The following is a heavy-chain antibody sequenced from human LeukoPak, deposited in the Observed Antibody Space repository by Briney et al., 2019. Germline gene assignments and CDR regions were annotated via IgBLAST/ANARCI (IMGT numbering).Heavy chain of an antibody. Sequence: PGGSLRLSCAASGFTFSSYAMSWVRQAPGKGLEWVSAISGSGGSTYYADSVKGRFTISRDNSKNTLYLQMNILRADDTAVYYCAKDPTYVVRGVSNYWGQGTLVTVSS. CDR3: AKDPTYVVRGVSNY. V-gene: IGHV3-23*01. D-gene: IGHD3-10*01. CDR2: ISGSGGST. CDR1: GFTFSSYA. J-gene: IGHJ4*02.